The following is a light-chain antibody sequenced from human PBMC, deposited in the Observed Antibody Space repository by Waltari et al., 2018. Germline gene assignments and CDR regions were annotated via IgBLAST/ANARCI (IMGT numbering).Light chain of an antibody. V-gene: IGKV3-20*01. CDR1: QGVGKD. J-gene: IGKJ1*01. Sequence: EIVLTKSPGTLSLSPGERATLSCRASQGVGKDLAWYQQRPGQATRLLLYHTPIRATGIPDRFSGSGYGTDFSLTISRLEPEDFAVYYCQKYDFLPATFGQGTTVEIK. CDR2: HTP. CDR3: QKYDFLPAT.